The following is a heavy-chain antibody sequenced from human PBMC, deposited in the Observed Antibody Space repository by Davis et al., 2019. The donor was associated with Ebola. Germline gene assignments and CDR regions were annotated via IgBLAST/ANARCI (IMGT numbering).Heavy chain of an antibody. CDR3: ASSSSSSAYYYYGMDV. V-gene: IGHV1-69*06. J-gene: IGHJ6*02. CDR1: GGTFSSYA. D-gene: IGHD6-6*01. CDR2: IIPIFGTA. Sequence: AASVKVSCKASGGTFSSYAISWVRQAPGQGLEWMGGIIPIFGTANYAQKFQGRVTITADKSTNTAYMELSSLRSEDTAVYYCASSSSSSAYYYYGMDVWGQGTTVTVSS.